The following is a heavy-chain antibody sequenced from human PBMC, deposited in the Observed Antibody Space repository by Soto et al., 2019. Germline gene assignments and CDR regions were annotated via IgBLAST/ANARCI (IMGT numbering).Heavy chain of an antibody. Sequence: GVSLRLSCSASGFTFSSYGMHWVRQAPGKGLEWVAVISYDGSNKYYADSVKGRFTISRDNSKNTLYLQMNSLRAEDTAVYYCAKGKWELLGRIDYWGQGTLVTVSS. V-gene: IGHV3-30*18. CDR2: ISYDGSNK. CDR3: AKGKWELLGRIDY. CDR1: GFTFSSYG. J-gene: IGHJ4*02. D-gene: IGHD1-26*01.